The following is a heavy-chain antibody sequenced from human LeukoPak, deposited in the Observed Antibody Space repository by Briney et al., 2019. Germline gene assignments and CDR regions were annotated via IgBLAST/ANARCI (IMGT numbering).Heavy chain of an antibody. CDR2: ISAYNGNT. V-gene: IGHV1-18*01. Sequence: GASVKVSCKASGYTFTSYGISWVRHAPGQGLEWMGWISAYNGNTNYAQKLQGRVTMTTDTSTSTAYMELRSLRSDDTAVYYCARGGAYCSSTSCYTIHSDPWDQGTLVTVSS. D-gene: IGHD2-2*02. CDR3: ARGGAYCSSTSCYTIHSDP. CDR1: GYTFTSYG. J-gene: IGHJ5*02.